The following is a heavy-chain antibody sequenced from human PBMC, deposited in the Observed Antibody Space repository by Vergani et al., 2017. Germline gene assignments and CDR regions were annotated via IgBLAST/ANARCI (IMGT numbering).Heavy chain of an antibody. V-gene: IGHV3-21*05. CDR2: ISSSSSYT. J-gene: IGHJ6*02. Sequence: VQLVESGGGVVQPGRSLRLSCAASGFTFSSYGMHWVRQAPGKGLEWVSYISSSSSYTNYADSVKGRFTISRDNAKNSLYLQMNSLRAEDTAVYYCARDLVDTAMVNHYYGMDVWGQGP. CDR1: GFTFSSYG. CDR3: ARDLVDTAMVNHYYGMDV. D-gene: IGHD5-18*01.